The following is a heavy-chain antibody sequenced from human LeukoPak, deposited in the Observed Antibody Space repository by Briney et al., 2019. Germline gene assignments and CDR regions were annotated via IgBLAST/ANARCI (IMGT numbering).Heavy chain of an antibody. V-gene: IGHV3-48*01. CDR2: ISSSGSAI. CDR1: GFTFSTYS. CDR3: ARDPTDYYYMDV. D-gene: IGHD4-17*01. J-gene: IGHJ6*03. Sequence: GGSLRLSCAASGFTFSTYSMNWVRQAPGKGLEWVSYISSSGSAIYYADSVKGRFTISRDNAKNSLSLQMISLRAEDTAVYYCARDPTDYYYMDVWGKGTTVTVS.